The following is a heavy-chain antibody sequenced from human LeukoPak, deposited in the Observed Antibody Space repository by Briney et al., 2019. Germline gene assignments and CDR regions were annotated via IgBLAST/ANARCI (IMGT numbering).Heavy chain of an antibody. V-gene: IGHV4-61*02. CDR1: GGSISSGSYY. CDR3: ARVAVTGTKVLYYFDY. CDR2: IYTSGST. Sequence: SETLSLTCTVSGGSISSGSYYWSWIRQPAGKGLEWIGRIYTSGSTNYNPSLKSRVTISVDTSKNQFSLKLSSVTAADTAVYYCARVAVTGTKVLYYFDYWGQGTLVTVSS. J-gene: IGHJ4*02. D-gene: IGHD1-20*01.